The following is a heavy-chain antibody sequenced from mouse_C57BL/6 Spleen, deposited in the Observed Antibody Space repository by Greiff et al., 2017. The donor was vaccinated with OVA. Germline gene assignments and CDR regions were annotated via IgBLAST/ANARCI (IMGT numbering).Heavy chain of an antibody. CDR1: GFSLTSYG. J-gene: IGHJ2*01. V-gene: IGHV2-2*01. D-gene: IGHD2-4*01. CDR2: IWSGGST. CDR3: ARTRDYDGGDYFDY. Sequence: VKLMESGPGLVQPSQSLSITCTVSGFSLTSYGVHWVRQSPGKGLEWLGVIWSGGSTDYNAAFISRLSISKDNSKSQVFFKMNSLQADDTAIYYCARTRDYDGGDYFDYWGQGTTLTVSS.